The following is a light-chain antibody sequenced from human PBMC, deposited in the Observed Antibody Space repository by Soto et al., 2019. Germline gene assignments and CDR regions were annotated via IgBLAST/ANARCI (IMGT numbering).Light chain of an antibody. J-gene: IGKJ1*01. CDR1: QSISGW. V-gene: IGKV1-5*01. CDR3: QHYKSYPWT. Sequence: DIQMTQSPSTLSASVGDGVTITCRASQSISGWLAWYQQKPGKAPKLLIYEASSLESGVPPRFSGSGSGTEFTLIISGLQPDDFATYYCQHYKSYPWTFGQGTKVDIK. CDR2: EAS.